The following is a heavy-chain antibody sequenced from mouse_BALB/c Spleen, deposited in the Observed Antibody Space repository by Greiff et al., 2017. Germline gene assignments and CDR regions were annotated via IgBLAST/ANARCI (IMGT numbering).Heavy chain of an antibody. CDR2: ISYSGST. J-gene: IGHJ3*01. V-gene: IGHV3-2*02. CDR3: ASRPRGFAY. CDR1: GYSITSDYA. Sequence: DVQLQESGPGLVKPSQSLSLTCTVTGYSITSDYAWNWIRQFPGNKLEWMGYISYSGSTSYNPSLKSRISITRDTSKNQFFLQLNSVTTEDTATYYCASRPRGFAYWGQGTLVTVSA.